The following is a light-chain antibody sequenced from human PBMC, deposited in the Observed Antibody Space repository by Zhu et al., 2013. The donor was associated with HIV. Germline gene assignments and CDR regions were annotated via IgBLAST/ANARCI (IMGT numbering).Light chain of an antibody. Sequence: VLTQSPGTLSLSPGERATLSCRASPSVWSNYLAWYQQKPGQPPMLLIFGASTRATGIPDRFSGSGSRTDFTLTISRLEPEDFAVYYCQQYGSSPLTFGG. J-gene: IGKJ4*01. CDR3: QQYGSSPLT. V-gene: IGKV3-20*01. CDR2: GAS. CDR1: PSVWSNY.